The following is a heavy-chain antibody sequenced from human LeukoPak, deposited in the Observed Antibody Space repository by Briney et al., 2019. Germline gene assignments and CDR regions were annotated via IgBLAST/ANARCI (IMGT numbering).Heavy chain of an antibody. CDR2: INPNRGGT. V-gene: IGHV1-2*02. D-gene: IGHD1-26*01. CDR1: GYTFTGYY. Sequence: ASVKVSCKASGYTFTGYYMHWVRQAPGQGLEWMGWINPNRGGTNYAQKFQGRVTMTRDTSISTAYMELSRLRSDDTAVYYCARAHGRIVGATGYYYYYMDVRGKGTTVTVSS. CDR3: ARAHGRIVGATGYYYYYMDV. J-gene: IGHJ6*03.